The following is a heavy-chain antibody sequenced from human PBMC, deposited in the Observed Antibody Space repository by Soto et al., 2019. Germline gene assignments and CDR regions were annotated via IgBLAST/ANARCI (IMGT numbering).Heavy chain of an antibody. Sequence: HPGGSLRLSCAASGFTFSSYAMSWVRQAPGKGLEWVSAISGSGGSTYYADSVKGRFTISRDNSKNTLYLQMNSLRAEDTAVYYCAKSIVVVVAAGTFDYWGQGTLVTVSS. CDR3: AKSIVVVVAAGTFDY. V-gene: IGHV3-23*01. J-gene: IGHJ4*02. CDR2: ISGSGGST. D-gene: IGHD2-15*01. CDR1: GFTFSSYA.